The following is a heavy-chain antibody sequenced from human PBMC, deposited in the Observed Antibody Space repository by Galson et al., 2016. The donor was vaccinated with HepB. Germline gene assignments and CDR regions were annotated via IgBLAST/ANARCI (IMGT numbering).Heavy chain of an antibody. V-gene: IGHV3-7*03. D-gene: IGHD6-19*01. CDR2: IKRDGSET. Sequence: SLRLSCAGSGFSFSSYWMNWVRQAPGKGLEWVANIKRDGSETYYVDSGKGRSTISRDNAKNSVYLQMNSLRVEDTAVHYCAGSTGWLLDYWGQGTLVTVSS. J-gene: IGHJ4*02. CDR3: AGSTGWLLDY. CDR1: GFSFSSYW.